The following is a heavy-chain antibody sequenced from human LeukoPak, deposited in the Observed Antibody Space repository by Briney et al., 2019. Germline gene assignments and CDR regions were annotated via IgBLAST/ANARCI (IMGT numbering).Heavy chain of an antibody. Sequence: PGGSLRLSCAASGFSFSTQRMHWVRQAPGKGLVWVSYINIDERITGYADSVKGRFTISRDNAKNTLYLQMNSLRAEDTAVYYCARDDDPRFLTYFDYWGQGTLVTVSS. V-gene: IGHV3-74*01. CDR3: ARDDDPRFLTYFDY. J-gene: IGHJ4*02. CDR2: INIDERIT. D-gene: IGHD1-1*01. CDR1: GFSFSTQR.